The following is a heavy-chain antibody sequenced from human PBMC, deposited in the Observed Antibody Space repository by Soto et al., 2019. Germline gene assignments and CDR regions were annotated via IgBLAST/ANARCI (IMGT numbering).Heavy chain of an antibody. CDR1: GDSNTGAAYY. J-gene: IGHJ6*02. CDR3: ARDFRQDQQLPGYYYSGMDV. V-gene: IGHV4-31*03. CDR2: IHYSGTT. Sequence: QVQLQESGPGLVKPSQTLSLTCTVSGDSNTGAAYYCSWIRQHPGKGLEWIGHIHYSGTTYYNPSLKSRVSFSVDTSKKQFSLRLTSVTAADTAVYYCARDFRQDQQLPGYYYSGMDVWGQGTTVTVSS. D-gene: IGHD6-13*01.